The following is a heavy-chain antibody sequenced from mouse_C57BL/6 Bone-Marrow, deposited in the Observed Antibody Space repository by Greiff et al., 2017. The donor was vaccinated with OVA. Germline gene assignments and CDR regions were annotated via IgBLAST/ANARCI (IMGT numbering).Heavy chain of an antibody. J-gene: IGHJ4*01. CDR2: ISNLAYSI. CDR3: ARLDYDYSYAMDY. D-gene: IGHD2-4*01. CDR1: GFTFSDYG. V-gene: IGHV5-15*01. Sequence: EVKLMESGGGLVQPGGSLKLSCAASGFTFSDYGMAWVRQAPRKGPEWVAFISNLAYSIYYADTVTGRFTISRENAKNTLYLEMSSLRSEDTAMYYCARLDYDYSYAMDYWGQGTSVTVSS.